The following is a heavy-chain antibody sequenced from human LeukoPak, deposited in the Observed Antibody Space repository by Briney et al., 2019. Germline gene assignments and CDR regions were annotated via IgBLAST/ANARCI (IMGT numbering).Heavy chain of an antibody. D-gene: IGHD4-23*01. CDR1: GYTLTELS. CDR3: ATVSPGHDYGGPELDY. CDR2: FHPEDGET. Sequence: ASVKVSCKVSGYTLTELSMHWVRQAPGKGLEWMGGFHPEDGETNYAQKFQGRVTMTEDTSTDTAYMELSSLRSEDTAVYYCATVSPGHDYGGPELDYWGQGTLVTVSS. V-gene: IGHV1-24*01. J-gene: IGHJ4*02.